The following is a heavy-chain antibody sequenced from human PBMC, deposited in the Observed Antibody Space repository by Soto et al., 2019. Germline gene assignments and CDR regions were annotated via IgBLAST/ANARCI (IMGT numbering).Heavy chain of an antibody. Sequence: QVQLQESGPGLVKPSETLSLTCTVSGGSISSYYWSWIRQPPGKGLEWIGYIYYSGSTNYNPSLKSRVTISVDTSKNQFSLKLSSVTAADTAVYYCARGWQWLSFDYWGQGTLVTVSS. CDR1: GGSISSYY. J-gene: IGHJ4*02. CDR3: ARGWQWLSFDY. CDR2: IYYSGST. D-gene: IGHD6-19*01. V-gene: IGHV4-59*01.